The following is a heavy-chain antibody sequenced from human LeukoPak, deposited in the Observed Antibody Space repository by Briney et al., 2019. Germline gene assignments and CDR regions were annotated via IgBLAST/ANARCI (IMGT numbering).Heavy chain of an antibody. Sequence: GGSLRLSCAASGFTFRSYAMNWVRQAPGKALECVPAISASGGSTYYADSVQGRFTIYRDNSKNTLYLQMNSLRAEDTAVYYCAKEHYGDYVLPSMDVWGQGTTVTVSS. V-gene: IGHV3-23*01. D-gene: IGHD4-17*01. CDR3: AKEHYGDYVLPSMDV. CDR2: ISASGGST. J-gene: IGHJ6*02. CDR1: GFTFRSYA.